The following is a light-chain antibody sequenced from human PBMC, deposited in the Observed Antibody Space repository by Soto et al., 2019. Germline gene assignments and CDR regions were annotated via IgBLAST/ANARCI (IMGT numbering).Light chain of an antibody. Sequence: DFVMTQSPDSLAVSLGERATINCKSSQSVLYTPNNNNYLSWYQQKPGQPPKLLIYWASTRESGVPDRFTGSGSGTDFTLTINSLQAEDVAVYYCHQYINAPWTFGQGTRVEIK. CDR1: QSVLYTPNNNNY. J-gene: IGKJ1*01. CDR3: HQYINAPWT. V-gene: IGKV4-1*01. CDR2: WAS.